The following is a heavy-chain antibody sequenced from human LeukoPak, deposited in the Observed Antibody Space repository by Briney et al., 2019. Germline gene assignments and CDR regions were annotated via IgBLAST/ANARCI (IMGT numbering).Heavy chain of an antibody. CDR3: ARPDGSSSRSFDY. CDR2: ITTSGGST. Sequence: PGGSLRLSCEASGFTFSSYGMSWVRQAPGKGLEWVSAITTSGGSTNYADSVKGRFTISRDNSKSTLYLQMNSLRAEDTAVYYCARPDGSSSRSFDYWGQGTLVTVSS. V-gene: IGHV3-23*01. J-gene: IGHJ4*02. CDR1: GFTFSSYG. D-gene: IGHD6-6*01.